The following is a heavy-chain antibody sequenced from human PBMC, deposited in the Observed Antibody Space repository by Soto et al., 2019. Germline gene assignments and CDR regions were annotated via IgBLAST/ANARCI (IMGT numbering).Heavy chain of an antibody. V-gene: IGHV3-74*01. Sequence: EVQLVESGGGLVQPGGSLRLSCAASGFTFSSYWMHWVRQAPGKGLVWVSRINSDGSSTSYADSVKGRFTISRDNAKNTLYLQMNSLRAEDTAVYYCAKNEQQWLVPHPYYYYYGMDVWGQGTTVTVSS. CDR1: GFTFSSYW. D-gene: IGHD6-19*01. J-gene: IGHJ6*02. CDR3: AKNEQQWLVPHPYYYYYGMDV. CDR2: INSDGSST.